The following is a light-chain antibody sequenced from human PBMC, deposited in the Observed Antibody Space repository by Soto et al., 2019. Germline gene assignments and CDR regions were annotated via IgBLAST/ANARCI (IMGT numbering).Light chain of an antibody. J-gene: IGLJ1*01. CDR1: SSDVGAYNY. CDR3: SSYTSSSTLRGV. CDR2: DVT. V-gene: IGLV2-14*01. Sequence: QSALTQPASVSGSPGQSITISSTGTSSDVGAYNYVSWYQQHPGKAPKLMVYDVTNRPSGVSNRFSGSKSGNTASLTISGLQAEDEADYYCSSYTSSSTLRGVFGTGTKLTVL.